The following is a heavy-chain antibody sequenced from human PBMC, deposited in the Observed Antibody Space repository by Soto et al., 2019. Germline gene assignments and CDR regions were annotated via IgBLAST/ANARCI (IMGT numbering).Heavy chain of an antibody. CDR1: GDSVGNGPYY. V-gene: IGHV4-61*01. CDR2: IYYSGST. J-gene: IGHJ6*02. CDR3: ARVGSSRHSGGCYYYYGLGV. D-gene: IGHD1-26*01. Sequence: QVRLQESGPGLVKPSETLSLSCLVSGDSVGNGPYYWSWIRQSPGEGLEWIAYIYYSGSTNVNPSLESRVNISIDTSKNQFFLELRSVTAADAAVYFCARVGSSRHSGGCYYYYGLGVWGQGTTVAISS.